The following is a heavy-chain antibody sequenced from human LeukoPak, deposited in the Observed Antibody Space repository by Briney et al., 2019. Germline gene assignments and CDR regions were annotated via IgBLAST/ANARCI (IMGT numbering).Heavy chain of an antibody. D-gene: IGHD6-13*01. CDR3: ARGYSRTYYFDY. CDR1: GGSISSGGYS. Sequence: SETLSLTCAVSGGSISSGGYSWSWIRQPPGKGLEWIGYIYHSGSTYYNPSLKSRVTISVDRSKNQFSLKLSSVTAADTAVYYCARGYSRTYYFDYWGQGTLVTVSS. V-gene: IGHV4-30-2*01. J-gene: IGHJ4*02. CDR2: IYHSGST.